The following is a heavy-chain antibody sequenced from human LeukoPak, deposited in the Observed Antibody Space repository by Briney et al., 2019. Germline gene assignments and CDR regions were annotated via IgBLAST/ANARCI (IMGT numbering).Heavy chain of an antibody. CDR1: GFTFNNYG. CDR2: ISYDGRNM. Sequence: QPGKSLRLSCAASGFTFNNYGMHWVRQAPGKGLEWVAVISYDGRNMHYPDSVKGRFTISRDISTDTLWLQMDSLRTEDTAVYYCAKGPLRGTAAAIDYWGQGTLVTVSS. CDR3: AKGPLRGTAAAIDY. D-gene: IGHD2-2*01. V-gene: IGHV3-30*18. J-gene: IGHJ4*02.